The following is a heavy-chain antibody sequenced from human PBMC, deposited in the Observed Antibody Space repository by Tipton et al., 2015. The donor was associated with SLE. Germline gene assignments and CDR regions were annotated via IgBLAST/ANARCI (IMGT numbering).Heavy chain of an antibody. CDR1: GYTSTRYD. CDR3: ARVFGYYDSSGYYYYTFDI. J-gene: IGHJ3*02. D-gene: IGHD3-22*01. V-gene: IGHV1-8*02. Sequence: QSGAEVKKPGASVKVSCKASGYTSTRYDINWVRQATGQGLEWMGWMNPDTGNTGHAQKFEGRVTMTRNTSVSTVYMELSSLRSEDTAVYYCARVFGYYDSSGYYYYTFDIWGQGTKVTVSS. CDR2: MNPDTGNT.